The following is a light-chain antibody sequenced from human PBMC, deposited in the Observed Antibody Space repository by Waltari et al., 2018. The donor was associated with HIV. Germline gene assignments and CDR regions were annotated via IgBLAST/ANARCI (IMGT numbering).Light chain of an antibody. Sequence: QSALTQPASVSGSPGQSITISCPGTSSEVGGYKYVSWYQQHPGKAPKLMIYEVNNRPSGISDRFSGSKSANTASLTISGLQADDEADYYCISFTTTNSPHVLFGGGTKLTV. V-gene: IGLV2-14*01. CDR3: ISFTTTNSPHVL. CDR2: EVN. J-gene: IGLJ2*01. CDR1: SSEVGGYKY.